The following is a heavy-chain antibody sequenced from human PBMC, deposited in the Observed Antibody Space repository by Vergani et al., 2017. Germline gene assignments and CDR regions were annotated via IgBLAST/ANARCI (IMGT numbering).Heavy chain of an antibody. CDR3: ARTIGHCSNSNCYNLAY. CDR2: IYSSGST. Sequence: QVQLQESGPGLVKPSETLSLTCTVSGDSISSRNCYWSWVRQPPGKGLEWIGYIYSSGSTTYSPSLKSRLTMSVDPSKNQFSLKLRSVTLADTAVYYCARTIGHCSNSNCYNLAYWGQGTLVTVSS. CDR1: GDSISSRNCY. J-gene: IGHJ4*02. V-gene: IGHV4-61*01. D-gene: IGHD2-2*02.